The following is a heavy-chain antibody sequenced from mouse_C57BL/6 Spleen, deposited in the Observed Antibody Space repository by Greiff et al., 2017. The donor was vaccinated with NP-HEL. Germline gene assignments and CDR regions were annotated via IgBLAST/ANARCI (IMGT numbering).Heavy chain of an antibody. CDR2: IDPSDSYT. CDR1: GYTFTSYW. J-gene: IGHJ1*03. V-gene: IGHV1-69*01. D-gene: IGHD1-1*01. CDR3: ARKANDWYFDV. Sequence: QVQLQQPGAELVMPGASVKLSCKASGYTFTSYWMHWVKQRPGQGLEWIGEIDPSDSYTNYNQKFKGKSTLTVDKSSSTAYMQLSSLTSKDSAVYYCARKANDWYFDVWGTGTTVTVSS.